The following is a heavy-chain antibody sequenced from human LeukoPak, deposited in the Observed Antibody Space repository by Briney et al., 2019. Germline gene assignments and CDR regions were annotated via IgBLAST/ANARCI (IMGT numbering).Heavy chain of an antibody. J-gene: IGHJ4*02. V-gene: IGHV4-30-2*01. Sequence: SQTLSLTCAVSGGSISSGGYSWSWIRQPPGKGLEWIGYIYHSGSTYYNPSLRSRVTISVDRSKNQFSLKLSSVTAADTAVYYCARGAIDFWSGYYSNYFDYWGQGTLVTVSS. D-gene: IGHD3-3*01. CDR1: GGSISSGGYS. CDR2: IYHSGST. CDR3: ARGAIDFWSGYYSNYFDY.